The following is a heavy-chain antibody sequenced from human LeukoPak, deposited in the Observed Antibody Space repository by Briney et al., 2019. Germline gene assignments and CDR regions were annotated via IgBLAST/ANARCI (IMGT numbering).Heavy chain of an antibody. CDR1: GGSISSYY. D-gene: IGHD3-22*01. V-gene: IGHV4-4*07. CDR3: ARQEYYYDSSGYYYSSPLDAFDI. Sequence: PSETLSLTCTVSGGSISSYYWSWIRQPAGKGLEWIGRIYTSGSTNYNPSLKSRVTISVDTSKNQFSLKLSSVTAADTAVYYCARQEYYYDSSGYYYSSPLDAFDIWGQGTMVTVSS. CDR2: IYTSGST. J-gene: IGHJ3*02.